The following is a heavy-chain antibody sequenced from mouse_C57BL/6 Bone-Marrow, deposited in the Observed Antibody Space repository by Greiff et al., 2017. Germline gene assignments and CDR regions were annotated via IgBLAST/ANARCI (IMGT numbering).Heavy chain of an antibody. CDR3: ARSPSYYCGSSLFDY. CDR1: GFSLSTSGMG. CDR2: IWWNDNK. J-gene: IGHJ2*01. Sequence: QVTLKVCGPGILQPSQTLSLTCSFSGFSLSTSGMGVGWIHQPSGNGLEWLAHIWWNDNKYYNTALKSRLTISKDTSNNQVFLKIASVDTADTATYYCARSPSYYCGSSLFDYWGPGTTLTVSS. D-gene: IGHD1-1*01. V-gene: IGHV8-11*01.